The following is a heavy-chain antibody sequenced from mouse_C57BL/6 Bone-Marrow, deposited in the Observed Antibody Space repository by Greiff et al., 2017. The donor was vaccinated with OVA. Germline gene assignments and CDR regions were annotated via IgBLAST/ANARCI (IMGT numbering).Heavy chain of an antibody. CDR1: GFTFSDYG. V-gene: IGHV5-15*01. Sequence: EVKLMESGGGLVQPGGSLKLSCAASGFTFSDYGMAWVRQAPRKGPEWVAFISNLAYSIYYADTVTGRFTISRENAKNTLHLEMSSLRSEDTAMYYCARANWAFDYWGQGTTLTVSS. J-gene: IGHJ2*01. CDR2: ISNLAYSI. CDR3: ARANWAFDY. D-gene: IGHD4-1*01.